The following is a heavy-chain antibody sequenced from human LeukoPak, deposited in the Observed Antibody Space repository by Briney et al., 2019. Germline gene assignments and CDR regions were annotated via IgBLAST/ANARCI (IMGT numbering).Heavy chain of an antibody. D-gene: IGHD6-13*01. J-gene: IGHJ4*02. CDR1: GGTFSSYA. CDR2: IIPIFGTA. CDR3: AGRYSSSWYLSDY. Sequence: SVKVSCKASGGTFSSYAISWVRQAPGQGLEWMGGIIPIFGTANYAQKFQGRVTITADESTSTAYMELSSLRSEDTAVYYCAGRYSSSWYLSDYWGQGTLVTVSS. V-gene: IGHV1-69*13.